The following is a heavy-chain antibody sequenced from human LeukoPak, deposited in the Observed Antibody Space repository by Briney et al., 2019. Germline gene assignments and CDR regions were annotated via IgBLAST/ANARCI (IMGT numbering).Heavy chain of an antibody. J-gene: IGHJ4*02. CDR1: GLSISNDW. V-gene: IGHV3-15*01. CDR3: TLIQGWGSGSYYRNF. D-gene: IGHD3-10*01. Sequence: GGSLRLSCAASGLSISNDWMSWVRQAPGKGLEWVARVKSKSAGETTDYAAPVKGRFTISRDDSKNTLYLQMNSLKTEDTAVYYCTLIQGWGSGSYYRNFWGQGTLVTVSS. CDR2: VKSKSAGETT.